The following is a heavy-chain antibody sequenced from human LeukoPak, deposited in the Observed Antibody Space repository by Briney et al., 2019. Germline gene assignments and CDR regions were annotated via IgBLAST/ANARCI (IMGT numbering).Heavy chain of an antibody. V-gene: IGHV4-31*03. CDR2: IYYSGST. CDR1: GGSISSSRYY. CDR3: ARDLGYYGSGTEGYYYYYYGMDV. Sequence: PSETLSLTCTVSGGSISSSRYYWSWIRQHPGKGLEWIGYIYYSGSTYYNPSLKSRVTISVDASKNQFSLKLSSVTAADTAVYYCARDLGYYGSGTEGYYYYYYGMDVWGQGTTVTVSS. D-gene: IGHD3-10*01. J-gene: IGHJ6*02.